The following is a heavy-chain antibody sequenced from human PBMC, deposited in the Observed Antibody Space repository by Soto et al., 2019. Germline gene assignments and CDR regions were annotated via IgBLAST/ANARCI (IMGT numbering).Heavy chain of an antibody. D-gene: IGHD4-4*01. J-gene: IGHJ4*02. CDR2: INAGSGDS. Sequence: ASVKVSCKASEYTFTSYAIHWLRQAPGHSLEWMGWINAGSGDSKYSQKFQGRVTISSDTSASTAYMELSSLRSEDTAVYYCARELQGLYFFDYWGQGTLVTVSS. CDR1: EYTFTSYA. CDR3: ARELQGLYFFDY. V-gene: IGHV1-3*01.